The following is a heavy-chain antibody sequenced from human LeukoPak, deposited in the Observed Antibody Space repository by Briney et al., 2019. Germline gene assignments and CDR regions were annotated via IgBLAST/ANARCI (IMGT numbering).Heavy chain of an antibody. V-gene: IGHV3-30*02. CDR1: GFTFSSYG. Sequence: GGSLRLSCAASGFTFSSYGMHWVRQAPGKGLEWVAFIRYDGSNKYYADSVKGRFTISRDNSKNTLYLQMNSLRAEDTAVYYCAKSLAAAGGIYYYYYMDAWGKGTTVTVSS. D-gene: IGHD6-13*01. CDR2: IRYDGSNK. CDR3: AKSLAAAGGIYYYYYMDA. J-gene: IGHJ6*03.